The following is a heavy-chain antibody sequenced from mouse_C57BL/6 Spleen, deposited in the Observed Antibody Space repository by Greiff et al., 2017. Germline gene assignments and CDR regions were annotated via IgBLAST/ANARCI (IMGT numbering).Heavy chain of an antibody. CDR2: ISYSGST. Sequence: EVKLQESGPGLAKPSQTLSLTCSVTGYSITSDYWNWIRKFPGHKLEYMGYISYSGSTSYNPSLNSRISITRDTSKNQYYLQLNAVTTEDTATYYGARDGNYYGSSLDYWGQGTTRTGSS. CDR1: GYSITSDY. CDR3: ARDGNYYGSSLDY. D-gene: IGHD1-1*01. V-gene: IGHV3-8*01. J-gene: IGHJ2*01.